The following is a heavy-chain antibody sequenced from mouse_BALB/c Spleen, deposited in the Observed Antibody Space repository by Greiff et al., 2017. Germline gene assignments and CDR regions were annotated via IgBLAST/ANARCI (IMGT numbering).Heavy chain of an antibody. CDR3: AREVRRGGYAMDY. Sequence: VQLQQSGAELVKPGASVKLSCTASGFNIKDTYMHWVKQRPEQGLEWIGRIDPAYGNTKYDPKFQGKATLTADTSSNTAYLQLSSLTSEDTAVYYGAREVRRGGYAMDYWGQGTSVTVSS. CDR1: GFNIKDTY. J-gene: IGHJ4*01. CDR2: IDPAYGNT. V-gene: IGHV14-3*02. D-gene: IGHD2-14*01.